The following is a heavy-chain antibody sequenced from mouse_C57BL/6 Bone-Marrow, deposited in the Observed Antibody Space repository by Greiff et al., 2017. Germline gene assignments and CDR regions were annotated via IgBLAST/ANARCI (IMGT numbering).Heavy chain of an antibody. CDR2: IYPRDGST. V-gene: IGHV1-85*01. Sequence: QVQLKESGPELVKPGASVKLSCKASGYTFTSYDINWVKQRPGQGLEWIGWIYPRDGSTKYNEKFKGKATLTVDTSSSTAYMELHSLTSEDSAVYFWAREGSIVTFDYWGQGTTLTGSS. J-gene: IGHJ2*01. CDR3: AREGSIVTFDY. CDR1: GYTFTSYD. D-gene: IGHD2-5*01.